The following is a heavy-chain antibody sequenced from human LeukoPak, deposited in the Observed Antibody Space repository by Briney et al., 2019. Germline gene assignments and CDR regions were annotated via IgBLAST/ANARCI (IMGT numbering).Heavy chain of an antibody. Sequence: PGRSLRLSCEASGFTFSIYGMHWVRQAPGKGLEWVAVIWNDGSNKYYADSVKGRFTIYRDNFKNTVYLQMNSLRAEETAVYYCAKSHPPTVTTEEGEYLQHWGQGTLVTVSS. CDR1: GFTFSIYG. J-gene: IGHJ1*01. D-gene: IGHD4-17*01. CDR3: AKSHPPTVTTEEGEYLQH. V-gene: IGHV3-33*06. CDR2: IWNDGSNK.